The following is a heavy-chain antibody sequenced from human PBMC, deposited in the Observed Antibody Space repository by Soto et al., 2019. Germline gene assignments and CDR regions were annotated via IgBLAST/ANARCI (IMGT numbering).Heavy chain of an antibody. J-gene: IGHJ4*02. V-gene: IGHV3-21*06. CDR3: ARESEDLTSNFDY. Sequence: LRLSCAASGFTFTRYSTNWVRQAPGKGLEWVSSISSTTNYIYYGDSMKGRFTISRDNAKNSLYLEMNSLRAEDTAVYYCARESEDLTSNFDYWGQGTPVTVSS. CDR1: GFTFTRYS. CDR2: ISSTTNYI.